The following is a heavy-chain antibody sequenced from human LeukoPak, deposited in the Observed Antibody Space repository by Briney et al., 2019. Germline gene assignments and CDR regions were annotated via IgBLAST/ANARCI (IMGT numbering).Heavy chain of an antibody. CDR1: GFTFSSYS. Sequence: GGSLRLSCAASGFTFSSYSMNWVRQAPGKGLEWVSSISSSSSYIYYADSVKGPFTISRDNAKNSLYLQMNSLRAEDTAVYYCASSPPVFVAVAGTGSSYWGQGTLVTVSS. D-gene: IGHD6-19*01. V-gene: IGHV3-21*01. J-gene: IGHJ4*02. CDR3: ASSPPVFVAVAGTGSSY. CDR2: ISSSSSYI.